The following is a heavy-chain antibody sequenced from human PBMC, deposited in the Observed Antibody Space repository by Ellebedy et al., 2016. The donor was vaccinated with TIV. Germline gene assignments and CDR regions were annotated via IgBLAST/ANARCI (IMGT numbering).Heavy chain of an antibody. Sequence: ASVKVSCXASGYTFTSNGLSWLRQAPGQGLEWMGWISTYNGNTNYEQKLQGRVTMTTDTSTSTAYMELRSLTSDDTAVYYCARRIATAGPLYYFDYWGQGTLVTVSS. V-gene: IGHV1-18*01. J-gene: IGHJ4*02. D-gene: IGHD6-13*01. CDR1: GYTFTSNG. CDR3: ARRIATAGPLYYFDY. CDR2: ISTYNGNT.